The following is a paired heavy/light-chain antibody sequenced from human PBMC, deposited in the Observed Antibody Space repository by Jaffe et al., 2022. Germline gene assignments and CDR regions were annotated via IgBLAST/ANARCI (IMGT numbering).Light chain of an antibody. Sequence: EIVLTQSPGTLSLSPGERATLSCRASQSVSSSYLAWYQQKPGQAPRLLIYGASSRATGIPDRFSGSGSGTDFTLTISRLEPEDFAVYYCQQYGETFGQGTKVEIK. CDR1: QSVSSSY. CDR2: GAS. J-gene: IGKJ1*01. CDR3: QQYGET. V-gene: IGKV3-20*01.
Heavy chain of an antibody. J-gene: IGHJ6*03. D-gene: IGHD3-9*01. Sequence: QVQLQESGPGLVKPSETLSLTCTVSGGSISSYYWSWIRQPPGKGLEWIGYIYYSGSTNYNPSLKSRVTISVDTSKNQFSLKLSSVTAADTAVYYCARGLRYFDWLLPDNYYYYYMDVWGKGTTVTVSS. CDR3: ARGLRYFDWLLPDNYYYYYMDV. CDR1: GGSISSYY. CDR2: IYYSGST. V-gene: IGHV4-59*01.